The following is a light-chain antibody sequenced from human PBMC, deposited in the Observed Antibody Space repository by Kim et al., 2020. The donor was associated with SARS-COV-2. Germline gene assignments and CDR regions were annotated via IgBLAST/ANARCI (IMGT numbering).Light chain of an antibody. J-gene: IGLJ3*02. CDR3: QSYDNSLSGSV. V-gene: IGLV1-40*01. Sequence: RGTMPCTGGSCNIGAGDDVNWYQQLPGTAPKLLIYGNINRPSGVPDRFSGSKSGTSASLAITGLRGEDDADYYCQSYDNSLSGSVFGGGTQLTVL. CDR2: GNI. CDR1: SCNIGAGDD.